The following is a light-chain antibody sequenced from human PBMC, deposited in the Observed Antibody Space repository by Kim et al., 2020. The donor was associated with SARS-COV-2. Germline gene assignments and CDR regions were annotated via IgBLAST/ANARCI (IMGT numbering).Light chain of an antibody. J-gene: IGKJ1*01. CDR1: QSINSY. CDR2: AAS. V-gene: IGKV1-39*01. CDR3: QQSYSTLWT. Sequence: DIQMTQSPSSLSASVGDRVTITCRASQSINSYLNWYQQKPGKAPKLLIYAASSLHTGVPSRFSGSGSGTDFTLTISSLQPDDFATYYCQQSYSTLWTFGHGTKVDIK.